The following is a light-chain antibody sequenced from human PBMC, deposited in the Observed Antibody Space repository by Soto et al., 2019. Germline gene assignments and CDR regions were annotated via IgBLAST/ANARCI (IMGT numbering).Light chain of an antibody. CDR3: AAWDDSLSGYV. V-gene: IGLV1-47*01. J-gene: IGLJ1*01. Sequence: QSVLTQPPSASGTPGQRVTISCSGSSSNIGGNYVYWYQQLPGMAPELLIYRNNQRPSGVPARFSGSKSGTSASLAISGLRSEDEADYYCAAWDDSLSGYVFGTGTKVTVL. CDR1: SSNIGGNY. CDR2: RNN.